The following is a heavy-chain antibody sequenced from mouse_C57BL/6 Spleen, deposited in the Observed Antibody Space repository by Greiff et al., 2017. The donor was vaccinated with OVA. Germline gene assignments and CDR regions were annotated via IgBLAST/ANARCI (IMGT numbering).Heavy chain of an antibody. CDR2: IDPSDSYT. V-gene: IGHV1-50*01. CDR1: GYTFTSYW. CDR3: ARWTGDYFDY. J-gene: IGHJ2*01. Sequence: VQLQQPGAELVKPGASVKLSCKASGYTFTSYWMQWVKQRPGQGLEWIGEIDPSDSYTNYNQKFKGKATLTVDTSSSTAYMQLSSLTSEYSAVYYCARWTGDYFDYWGQGTTLTVSS.